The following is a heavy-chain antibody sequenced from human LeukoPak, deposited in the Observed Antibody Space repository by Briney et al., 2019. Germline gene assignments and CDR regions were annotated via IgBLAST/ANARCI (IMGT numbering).Heavy chain of an antibody. V-gene: IGHV4-59*01. Sequence: PSETLSLTCTVSGGSISSYYWSWIRQPPGKGLEWIGYIYYSGSTNYNPSLKSRVTISVDTSKNQFSLKLSSVAAADTAVYYCARGAYYYDSSGYYYGRYFDLWGRGTLVTVSS. CDR2: IYYSGST. CDR3: ARGAYYYDSSGYYYGRYFDL. J-gene: IGHJ2*01. D-gene: IGHD3-22*01. CDR1: GGSISSYY.